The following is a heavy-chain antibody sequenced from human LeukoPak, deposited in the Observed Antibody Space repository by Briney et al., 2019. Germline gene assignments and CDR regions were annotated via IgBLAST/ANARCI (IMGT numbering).Heavy chain of an antibody. D-gene: IGHD6-19*01. V-gene: IGHV3-33*01. J-gene: IGHJ4*02. CDR1: GFTFSSYG. Sequence: GRSLRLSCAASGFTFSSYGMHWVRQAPGKGLXXXXXXWYDGSNKYYADSVKGRFTISRDNSKNTLYLQMNSLRAEDTAVYYCARDGYSSGWYGPDYWGQGTLVTVSS. CDR3: ARDGYSSGWYGPDY. CDR2: XWYDGSNK.